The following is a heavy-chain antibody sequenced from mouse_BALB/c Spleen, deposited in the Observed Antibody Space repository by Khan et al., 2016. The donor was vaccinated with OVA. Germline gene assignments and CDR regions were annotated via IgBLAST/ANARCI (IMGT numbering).Heavy chain of an antibody. D-gene: IGHD1-1*01. V-gene: IGHV5-6*01. CDR1: GFTFSTYG. Sequence: EVELVESGGDLVKPGGSLKLSCAASGFTFSTYGMSWVRQTPDKRLEWVATISSGGDYTYYLDILKGRYTISRDTAKNTLYLQMSSLKSEDTAVYYCARHNYGWFAYWGQGTLVTVSA. J-gene: IGHJ3*01. CDR3: ARHNYGWFAY. CDR2: ISSGGDYT.